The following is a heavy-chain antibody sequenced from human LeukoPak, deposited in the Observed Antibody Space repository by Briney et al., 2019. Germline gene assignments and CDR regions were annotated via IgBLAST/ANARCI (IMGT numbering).Heavy chain of an antibody. V-gene: IGHV3-30-3*01. Sequence: PGGSLRLSCAASGFTFGSYALNWVRQAPGKGLEWVAVISYDGTNKNYADSVKGRFTISRDSSKNTVYLEMNSLRGEDTAVYYCARDPEHYGSGSYLDYWGQGSPVTASS. CDR2: ISYDGTNK. CDR3: ARDPEHYGSGSYLDY. CDR1: GFTFGSYA. J-gene: IGHJ4*02. D-gene: IGHD3-10*01.